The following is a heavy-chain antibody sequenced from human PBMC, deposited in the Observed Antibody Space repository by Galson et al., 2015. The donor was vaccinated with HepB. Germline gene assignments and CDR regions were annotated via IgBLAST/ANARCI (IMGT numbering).Heavy chain of an antibody. D-gene: IGHD6-13*01. CDR1: GFTFSSYA. CDR3: FSPYSSSWYD. V-gene: IGHV3-30-3*01. CDR2: ISYDGSNK. J-gene: IGHJ4*02. Sequence: SLRLSCAASGFTFSSYAMHWVRQAPGKGLEWVAVISYDGSNKYYADSVKGRFTISRDNSKNTLYLQMNSLRAEDTAVYYCFSPYSSSWYDRGQGTLVTVSS.